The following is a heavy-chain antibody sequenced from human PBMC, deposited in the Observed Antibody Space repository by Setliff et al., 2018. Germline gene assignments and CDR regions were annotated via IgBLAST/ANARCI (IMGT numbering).Heavy chain of an antibody. J-gene: IGHJ4*02. CDR2: TYYIGNT. D-gene: IGHD3-10*01. Sequence: SETLSLTCTVSGASVSGNSYYWGWIRQPPGKGLEWIASTYYIGNTYYNPSLKSPVTISVDTSKNQFSLKLTSVTASDTAFYYCARAPRYFGPAGSYFDFWGQGTLVTVS. CDR3: ARAPRYFGPAGSYFDF. V-gene: IGHV4-39*07. CDR1: GASVSGNSYY.